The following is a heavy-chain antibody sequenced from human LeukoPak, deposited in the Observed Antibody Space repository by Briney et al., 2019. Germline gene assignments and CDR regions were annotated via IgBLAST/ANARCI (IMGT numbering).Heavy chain of an antibody. CDR3: ARGFPSGSYYDY. J-gene: IGHJ4*02. D-gene: IGHD1-26*01. CDR2: IYYSGST. V-gene: IGHV4-61*01. Sequence: SETLSLTCTVSGGSVSSGSYYWSWIRQPPGKGLEWIGYIYYSGSTNYNPSLKSRATISVDTSKNQFSLKLSSVTAADTAVYYCARGFPSGSYYDYWGQGTLVTVSS. CDR1: GGSVSSGSYY.